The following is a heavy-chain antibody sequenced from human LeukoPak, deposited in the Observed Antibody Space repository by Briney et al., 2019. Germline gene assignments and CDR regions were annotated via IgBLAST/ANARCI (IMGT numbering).Heavy chain of an antibody. D-gene: IGHD3-22*01. V-gene: IGHV4-34*01. CDR2: INHSGST. Sequence: SGTLSLTCAVYGGSFSGYYWSWIRQPPGKGLEWIGEINHSGSTNYNPSLKSRVTISVDTSKNQFSLKLSSVTAADTAVYYCARDTYYYDSSGYSNFDYWGQGTLVTVSS. CDR1: GGSFSGYY. CDR3: ARDTYYYDSSGYSNFDY. J-gene: IGHJ4*02.